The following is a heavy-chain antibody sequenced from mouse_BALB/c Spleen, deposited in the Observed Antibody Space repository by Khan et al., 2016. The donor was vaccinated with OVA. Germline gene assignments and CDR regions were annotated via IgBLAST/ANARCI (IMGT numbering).Heavy chain of an antibody. V-gene: IGHV7-3*02. D-gene: IGHD2-1*01. CDR1: GFTFTDYY. CDR2: IRNKANGYAT. J-gene: IGHJ4*01. CDR3: RFTITIYKAQSILYLQRSSLRAEDSATYYCARGDYGNAMDY. Sequence: EVMLVESGGGLVQPGGSLRLSCATSGFTFTDYYMSWVRQPPGKALEWLGFIRNKANGYATEYSASVKGRFTISRDTSPSILYLQMHTLRAEDSANLKGRFTITIYKAQSILYLQRSSLRAEDSATYYCARGDYGNAMDYWGQGTSVTVAS.